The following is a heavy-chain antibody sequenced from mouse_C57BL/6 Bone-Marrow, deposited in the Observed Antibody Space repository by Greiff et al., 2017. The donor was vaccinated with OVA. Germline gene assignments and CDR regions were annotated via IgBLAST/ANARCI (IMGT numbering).Heavy chain of an antibody. V-gene: IGHV5S21*01. D-gene: IGHD1-2*01. J-gene: IGHJ3*01. CDR3: TRPSATLRWFAY. Sequence: EVQLEESGEGLVKPGGSLKLSCAASGFTFSTYAMSWVRQTPEKGLEWVAYISSGGDYIYYADTVKGRFTISRDNARNTLYLQMSSLKSEDTAMYYCTRPSATLRWFAYWGQGTLVTVSA. CDR2: ISSGGDYI. CDR1: GFTFSTYA.